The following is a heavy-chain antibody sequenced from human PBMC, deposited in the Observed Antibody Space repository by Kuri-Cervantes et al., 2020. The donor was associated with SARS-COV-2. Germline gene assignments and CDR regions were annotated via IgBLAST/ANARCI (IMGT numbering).Heavy chain of an antibody. CDR1: GYSFTSYW. J-gene: IGHJ6*02. CDR2: IYPDDSDT. CDR3: ARGLEYCSSTNCYRGRDYYYYGMDV. D-gene: IGHD2-2*02. Sequence: GESLKISCKGSGYSFTSYWIGWVRQMPGKGLEWMGIIYPDDSDTRYSPSFQGQVTISADKSITTAYLQWSSLKASDTAIYYCARGLEYCSSTNCYRGRDYYYYGMDVWGQGTTVTVSS. V-gene: IGHV5-51*01.